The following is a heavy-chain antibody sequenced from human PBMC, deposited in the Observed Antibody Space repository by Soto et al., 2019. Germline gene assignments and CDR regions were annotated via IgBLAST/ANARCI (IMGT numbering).Heavy chain of an antibody. Sequence: SETLSLTCTVSGDSISSGDYYWSWIRQPPGKGLEWIGYIYYTGSTYYNPSLKSRVTISVDTSKNQLSLKLSSGTAADTAIYYCSRDKYGNWAIEYWVQGTLVTVSS. J-gene: IGHJ4*02. D-gene: IGHD7-27*01. V-gene: IGHV4-30-4*01. CDR2: IYYTGST. CDR1: GDSISSGDYY. CDR3: SRDKYGNWAIEY.